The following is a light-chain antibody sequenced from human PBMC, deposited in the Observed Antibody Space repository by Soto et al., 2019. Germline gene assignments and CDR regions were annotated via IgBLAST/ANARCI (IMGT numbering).Light chain of an antibody. CDR1: SSDVGGHNY. CDR3: TSYAGSDNVI. Sequence: QSALTQAPSASGSPGQSVTISCTGTSSDVGGHNYVSWYQQHPGKAPKLLIYEVIQRPSGVPDRFSGSKSGNTASLTVSGLQAEDEADYYCTSYAGSDNVIFGGGTKLTVL. V-gene: IGLV2-8*01. J-gene: IGLJ2*01. CDR2: EVI.